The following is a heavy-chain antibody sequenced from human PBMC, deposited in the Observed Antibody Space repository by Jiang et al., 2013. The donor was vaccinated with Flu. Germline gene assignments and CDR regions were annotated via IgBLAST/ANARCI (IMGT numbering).Heavy chain of an antibody. CDR3: ARSPPIVGATTFYFDY. D-gene: IGHD1-26*01. V-gene: IGHV1-69*01. Sequence: QKFQGRVTITADESTSTAYMELSSLRSEDTAVYYCARSPPIVGATTFYFDYWGQGTLVTVSS. J-gene: IGHJ4*02.